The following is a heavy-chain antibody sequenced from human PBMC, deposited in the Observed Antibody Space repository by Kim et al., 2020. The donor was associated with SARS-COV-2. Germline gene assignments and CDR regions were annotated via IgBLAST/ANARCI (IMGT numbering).Heavy chain of an antibody. D-gene: IGHD3-3*01. V-gene: IGHV3-48*02. CDR3: ARAYYDFWSGYSGNWFDP. J-gene: IGHJ5*02. Sequence: KGRCTISRDNAKNSLYLQMNSLRDEDTAVYYCARAYYDFWSGYSGNWFDPWGQGTLVTVSS.